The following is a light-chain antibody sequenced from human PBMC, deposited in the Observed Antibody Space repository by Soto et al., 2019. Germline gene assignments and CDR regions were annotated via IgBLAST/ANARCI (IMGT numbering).Light chain of an antibody. CDR3: SSYAGNNKLV. Sequence: QSALTQPPSASGSPGQSVTISCTGTSSDVGGYNYVSWYQQHPGKAPKLMIYEVTKRPSGVPDRFSGSKSGNTASLTVSGLQGEDEADYYCSSYAGNNKLVFGGGTKLTVL. V-gene: IGLV2-8*01. CDR2: EVT. CDR1: SSDVGGYNY. J-gene: IGLJ3*02.